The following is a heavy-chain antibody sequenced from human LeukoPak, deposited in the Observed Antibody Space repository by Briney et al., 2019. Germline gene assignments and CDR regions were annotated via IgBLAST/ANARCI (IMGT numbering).Heavy chain of an antibody. V-gene: IGHV1-46*01. Sequence: ASVKVSCKASGYTFTSYYMHWVRQAPGQGLEWMGIINPSGGSTSYAQKFQGRVTMTRDTSTSTVYMELSSLRSEDTAVYYCAGASDYYYDRSGSRDWFDPWGQGTLVTVSS. CDR1: GYTFTSYY. CDR3: AGASDYYYDRSGSRDWFDP. CDR2: INPSGGST. J-gene: IGHJ5*02. D-gene: IGHD3-22*01.